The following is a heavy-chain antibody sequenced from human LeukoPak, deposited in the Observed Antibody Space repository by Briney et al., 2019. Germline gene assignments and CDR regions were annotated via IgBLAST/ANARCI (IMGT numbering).Heavy chain of an antibody. CDR3: TTDQATLTTRGARRYYYYYMDV. CDR1: GFSLSNAW. CDR2: IKSKTDGETT. D-gene: IGHD4/OR15-4a*01. J-gene: IGHJ6*03. Sequence: GGSPRLSCAASGFSLSNAWMSWVRQAPGKGLEWVGRIKSKTDGETTGYAAPVKGRFNISRDDSENMLYLQMNSLKTEDTAVYYCTTDQATLTTRGARRYYYYYMDVWGKGTTVTVSS. V-gene: IGHV3-15*01.